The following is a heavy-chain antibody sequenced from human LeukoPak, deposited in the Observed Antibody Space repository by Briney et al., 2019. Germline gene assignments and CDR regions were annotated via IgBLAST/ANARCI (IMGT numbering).Heavy chain of an antibody. CDR3: ARGWYSSGWYV. J-gene: IGHJ4*02. CDR2: IKQDGSEK. D-gene: IGHD6-19*01. V-gene: IGHV3-7*01. CDR1: VHILCLYQ. Sequence: GGSQTLLCAASVHILCLYQVLWPPNARGKAREYVANIKQDGSEKYYVDSVKGRFTISRDNAKNSLYLQMNSLRAEDTAVYYCARGWYSSGWYVWGQGTLVTVSS.